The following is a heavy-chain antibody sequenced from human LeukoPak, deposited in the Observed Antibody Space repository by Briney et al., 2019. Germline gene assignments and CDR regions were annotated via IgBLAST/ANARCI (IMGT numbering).Heavy chain of an antibody. CDR3: AREGGPAMVRYFDY. Sequence: SVKVSCKASGGTFISYAISWVRQAPGQGLEWMGGIIPIFGTANYAQKFQGRVTITADESTSTAYMELSSLRSEDTAVYYCAREGGPAMVRYFDYWGQGTLVTVSS. CDR2: IIPIFGTA. CDR1: GGTFISYA. D-gene: IGHD5-18*01. J-gene: IGHJ4*02. V-gene: IGHV1-69*13.